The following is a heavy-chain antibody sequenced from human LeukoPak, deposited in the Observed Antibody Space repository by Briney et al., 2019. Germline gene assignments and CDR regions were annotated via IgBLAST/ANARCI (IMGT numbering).Heavy chain of an antibody. CDR2: ISSSSSFI. Sequence: GGSLRLSCAASGFTLSTYSMNWVRQAPGKGLEWVSSISSSSSFIYYADSVKGRFTISRDNAKNSVYLQMNSLRAEDTAVYYCARDSPLSFDIWGQGTMVTVSS. CDR3: ARDSPLSFDI. V-gene: IGHV3-21*01. J-gene: IGHJ3*02. CDR1: GFTLSTYS.